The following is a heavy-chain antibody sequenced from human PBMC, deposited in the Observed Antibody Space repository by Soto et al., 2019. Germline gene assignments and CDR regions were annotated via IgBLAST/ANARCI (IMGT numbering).Heavy chain of an antibody. Sequence: PSETVSLTCVVSGYSISTGVNWVWIRRPPWKGLALIGMIYHRSSTYYIPSLKSRFTLSLDTSKNQISLKLSSVTAADTALYYCARGWGTGFYRFESWCQGTMVPVSS. V-gene: IGHV4-38-2*01. CDR1: GYSISTGVN. CDR2: IYHRSST. D-gene: IGHD6-19*01. J-gene: IGHJ4*02. CDR3: ARGWGTGFYRFES.